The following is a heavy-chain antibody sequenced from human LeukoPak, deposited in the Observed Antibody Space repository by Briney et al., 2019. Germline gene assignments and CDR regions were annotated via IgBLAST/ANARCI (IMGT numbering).Heavy chain of an antibody. V-gene: IGHV3-30*18. J-gene: IGHJ4*02. D-gene: IGHD2-21*01. Sequence: GGSLRLSCAASGFTFHNSGMHWVRQAPGKGLEWVAVISYDGSNTYSADSVKGRFTFSRDNFENKIYVQMNSQRHEDTAVYYCAKEIEAFCGGDCDHKGLVYWGQRTLVTVSS. CDR2: ISYDGSNT. CDR3: AKEIEAFCGGDCDHKGLVY. CDR1: GFTFHNSG.